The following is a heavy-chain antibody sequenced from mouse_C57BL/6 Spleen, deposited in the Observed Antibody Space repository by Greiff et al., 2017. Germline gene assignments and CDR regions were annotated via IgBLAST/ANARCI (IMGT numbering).Heavy chain of an antibody. D-gene: IGHD2-3*01. CDR2: IYPRDGST. V-gene: IGHV1-78*01. J-gene: IGHJ3*01. Sequence: VQLQRSDAELVKPGASVKISCKVSGYTFTDHTIHWMKQRPEQGLEWIGYIYPRDGSTKYNEKFKGKATLTADKSSSTAYMQLNSLTSEDSAVYVCARGGNDDGYYGAIAYWGQGTLVTVSA. CDR1: GYTFTDHT. CDR3: ARGGNDDGYYGAIAY.